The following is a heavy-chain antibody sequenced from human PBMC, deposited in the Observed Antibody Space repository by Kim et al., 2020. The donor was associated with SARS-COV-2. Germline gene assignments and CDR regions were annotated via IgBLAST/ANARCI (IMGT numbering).Heavy chain of an antibody. CDR3: ARDPVTAILAESFDY. J-gene: IGHJ4*02. CDR1: GYTFTGYY. V-gene: IGHV1-2*02. Sequence: ASVKVSCKASGYTFTGYYMHWVRQAPGQGLEWMGWINPNSGGTNYAQKFQGRVTMTRDTSISTAYMELSRLRSDDTAVYYCARDPVTAILAESFDYWGQGTLVTVSS. CDR2: INPNSGGT. D-gene: IGHD2-21*02.